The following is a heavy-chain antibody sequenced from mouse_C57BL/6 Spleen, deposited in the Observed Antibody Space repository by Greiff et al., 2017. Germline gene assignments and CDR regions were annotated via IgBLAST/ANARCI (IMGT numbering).Heavy chain of an antibody. CDR1: GYTFTSYW. CDR3: ARPYY. J-gene: IGHJ2*01. Sequence: VQLQQPGAELVKPGASVKLSCKASGYTFTSYWMQWVKQRPGQGLEWIGEIDPSDSYTNYNQKFKGKATLTVDTSSSTAYMQLSSLTSEDSAVYYCARPYYWGQGTTLTVSS. V-gene: IGHV1-50*01. CDR2: IDPSDSYT.